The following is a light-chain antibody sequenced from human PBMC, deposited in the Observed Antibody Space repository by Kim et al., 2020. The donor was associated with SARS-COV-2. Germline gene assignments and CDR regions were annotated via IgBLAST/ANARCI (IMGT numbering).Light chain of an antibody. V-gene: IGKV3-11*01. CDR3: HQRNNWPLT. J-gene: IGKJ4*01. Sequence: EVVLTQSPATLSLSPGERATLSCRASQNVNNYLAWYQQKPGQTPRLLIYDASNRATGIPARFSGSGSGTDFTLTISGLEPEDFAVYYCHQRNNWPLTFGGGTKLEI. CDR1: QNVNNY. CDR2: DAS.